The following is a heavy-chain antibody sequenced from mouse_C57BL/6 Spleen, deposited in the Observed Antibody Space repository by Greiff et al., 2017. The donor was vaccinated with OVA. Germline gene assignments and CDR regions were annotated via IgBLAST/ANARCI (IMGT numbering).Heavy chain of an antibody. CDR2: IYPSDSET. J-gene: IGHJ4*01. Sequence: VQLQQPGAELVRPGSSVKLSCKASGYTFTSYWMDWVKQRPGQGLEWIGNIYPSDSETNYNQKFKDKATLTVDKSSSTAYMQLSSLTSEDSAVYYCARRGDGYSYARDYWGQGTSVTVSS. CDR3: ARRGDGYSYARDY. D-gene: IGHD2-3*01. V-gene: IGHV1-61*01. CDR1: GYTFTSYW.